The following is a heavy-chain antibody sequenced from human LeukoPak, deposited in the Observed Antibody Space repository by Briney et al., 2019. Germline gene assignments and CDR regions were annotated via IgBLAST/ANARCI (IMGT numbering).Heavy chain of an antibody. CDR2: IYYSGST. D-gene: IGHD3-22*01. CDR1: GGSISSSSYY. V-gene: IGHV4-39*01. Sequence: PSETLSLTRTVSGGSISSSSYYWGWIRQPPGTGLEWIGSIYYSGSTYYNPSLKSRVTISVDTSKNQFSLKLSSVTAADTAVYYCARHEYYYDSSGLSGFDYWGQGTLVTVSS. J-gene: IGHJ4*02. CDR3: ARHEYYYDSSGLSGFDY.